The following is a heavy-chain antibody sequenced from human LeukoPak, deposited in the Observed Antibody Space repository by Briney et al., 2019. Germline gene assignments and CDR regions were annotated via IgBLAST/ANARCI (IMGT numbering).Heavy chain of an antibody. D-gene: IGHD7-27*01. J-gene: IGHJ4*02. CDR3: TREVWGSTFPDY. Sequence: SETLSLTWSVAGYSISSGYFWGWIRQPPGKGPEWIATTHHSGATYYNPSLKSRVTLSVDTSKNQVSLKMTSVTAADTAVYYCTREVWGSTFPDYWGQGTLVTVSS. CDR2: THHSGAT. CDR1: GYSISSGYF. V-gene: IGHV4-38-2*02.